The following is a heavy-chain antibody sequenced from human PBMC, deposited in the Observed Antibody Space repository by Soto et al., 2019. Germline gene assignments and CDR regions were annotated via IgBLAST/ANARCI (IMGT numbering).Heavy chain of an antibody. V-gene: IGHV4-34*01. CDR1: GGSFSGYY. Sequence: SETLSLTCAVYGGSFSGYYWSWIRQPPGKGLEWIGEINHSGSTNYNPSLKSRVTISVDTSKNQFSLKLSSVTAADTAVYYCASPGISPYGSGRRDYWGQGTLVTVSS. J-gene: IGHJ4*02. CDR3: ASPGISPYGSGRRDY. CDR2: INHSGST. D-gene: IGHD3-10*01.